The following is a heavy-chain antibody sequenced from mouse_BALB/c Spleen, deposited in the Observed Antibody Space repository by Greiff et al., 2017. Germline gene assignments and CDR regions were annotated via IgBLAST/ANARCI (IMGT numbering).Heavy chain of an antibody. CDR2: ISDGGSYT. V-gene: IGHV5-4*02. J-gene: IGHJ4*01. CDR3: ARNYYDYAMDY. CDR1: GFTFSDYY. Sequence: EVNLVESGGGLVKPGGSLKLSCAASGFTFSDYYMYWVRQTPEKRLEWVATISDGGSYTYYPDSVKGRFTISRDNAKNNLYLQMSSLKSEDTAMYYCARNYYDYAMDYWGQGTSVTVSS. D-gene: IGHD2-4*01.